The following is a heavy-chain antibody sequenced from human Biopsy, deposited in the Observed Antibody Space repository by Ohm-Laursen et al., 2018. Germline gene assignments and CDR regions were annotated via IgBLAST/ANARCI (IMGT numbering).Heavy chain of an antibody. CDR3: ARGFGDHLSATDYGMDV. CDR1: GFTFSNYW. J-gene: IGHJ6*02. Sequence: SLRLSCAASGFTFSNYWMHWVRQAPGKGLVWVSHIYNLGTSTNYADSVRGRFTISRDNAKNTLFLQMNSLRVEGTAVYFCARGFGDHLSATDYGMDVWGQGTTVTVSS. V-gene: IGHV3-74*01. D-gene: IGHD4-17*01. CDR2: IYNLGTST.